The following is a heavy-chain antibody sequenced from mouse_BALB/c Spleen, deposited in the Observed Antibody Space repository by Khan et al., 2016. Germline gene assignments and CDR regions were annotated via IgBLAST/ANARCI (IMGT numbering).Heavy chain of an antibody. Sequence: QVQLKESGPELVRPGVSVKISCKGSGYTFTDYAMHWVKQSHAKSLEWIGVISTYYGNTNYNQKFKGKATMTVDKSSSTAYMELARLTSEDSAIYYCARWVWKGSFDYWGQGTTLTVSS. CDR2: ISTYYGNT. CDR1: GYTFTDYA. D-gene: IGHD2-10*02. V-gene: IGHV1S137*01. J-gene: IGHJ2*01. CDR3: ARWVWKGSFDY.